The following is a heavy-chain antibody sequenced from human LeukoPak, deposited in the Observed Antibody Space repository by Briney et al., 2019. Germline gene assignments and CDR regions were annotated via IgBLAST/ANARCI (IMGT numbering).Heavy chain of an antibody. Sequence: PGGSLRLSCAASGFTFSSYGMHWVRQAPGKGLEWVAVISYDGSNKYYADSVKGRFTISRDNSKNTLYLQMNSLRAEDTAVYYCVRGGGMQGSGYWGQGTLVTVSS. CDR2: ISYDGSNK. D-gene: IGHD3-16*01. V-gene: IGHV3-30*03. CDR1: GFTFSSYG. J-gene: IGHJ4*02. CDR3: VRGGGMQGSGY.